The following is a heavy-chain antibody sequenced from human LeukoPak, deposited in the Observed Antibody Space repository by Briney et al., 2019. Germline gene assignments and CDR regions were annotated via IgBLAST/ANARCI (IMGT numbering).Heavy chain of an antibody. V-gene: IGHV1-18*01. Sequence: ASVKVSCKASGYTFTSYGISWVRQAPGQGLEWMGWISAYNGNTNYAQKFQGRVTMTTDTSTSTAYTELRSLRSDDTAVYYCAKFSDYDSAAYYFDFWGQGTLVTVSS. J-gene: IGHJ4*02. D-gene: IGHD3-10*01. CDR1: GYTFTSYG. CDR3: AKFSDYDSAAYYFDF. CDR2: ISAYNGNT.